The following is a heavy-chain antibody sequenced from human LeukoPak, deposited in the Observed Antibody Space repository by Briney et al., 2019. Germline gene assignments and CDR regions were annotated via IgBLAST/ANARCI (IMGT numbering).Heavy chain of an antibody. Sequence: GGSLRLSCAASGFTFSSYEMNWVRQAPGKGLEWVSYISSSGSTIYYADSVKGRFTISRDNAKNSLYLQMNSLRAEDTAVYYCARVFTMTEPDGYWGQGTLVTVSS. CDR3: ARVFTMTEPDGY. J-gene: IGHJ4*02. CDR2: ISSSGSTI. V-gene: IGHV3-48*03. CDR1: GFTFSSYE. D-gene: IGHD3-22*01.